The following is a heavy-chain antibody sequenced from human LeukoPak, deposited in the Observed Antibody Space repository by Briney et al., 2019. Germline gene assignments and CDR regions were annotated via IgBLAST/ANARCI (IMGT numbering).Heavy chain of an antibody. CDR1: GFTFSSYS. D-gene: IGHD3-16*01. Sequence: GGSLRLSCAASGFTFSSYSMNWVRQAPGKGLEWVSYISSSSSTIYYADSVKGRFTISRDNSKNTLYLQMNSLRAEDTAVYYCARDQTFGAGGTNYYYYGMDVWGQGTTVTVSS. J-gene: IGHJ6*02. V-gene: IGHV3-48*01. CDR3: ARDQTFGAGGTNYYYYGMDV. CDR2: ISSSSSTI.